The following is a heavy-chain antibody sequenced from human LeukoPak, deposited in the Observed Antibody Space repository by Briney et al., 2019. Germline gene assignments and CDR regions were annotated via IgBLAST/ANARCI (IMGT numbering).Heavy chain of an antibody. Sequence: GGSLRLSCAASGFTFSDYYMSWIRQAPGKGLEWVSYISSSGSTIYYADSVKGRFTISRDNAKNSLYLQMNSLRAEDTAVYYCARGRTQWELLKWCFDXXXQXTXXXVSS. CDR1: GFTFSDYY. CDR3: ARGRTQWELLKWCFDX. J-gene: IGHJ4*02. D-gene: IGHD1-26*01. CDR2: ISSSGSTI. V-gene: IGHV3-11*04.